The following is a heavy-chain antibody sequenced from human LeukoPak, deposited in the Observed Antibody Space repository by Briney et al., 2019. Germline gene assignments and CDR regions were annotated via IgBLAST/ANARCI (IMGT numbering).Heavy chain of an antibody. CDR3: ASTRRAAVAGRFDS. D-gene: IGHD6-19*01. Sequence: PAETLSLTCNVSGASMSSNYWSWIRQPPGKGLEWIGYIYNSGNTNYSPSLESRVTMSVDESNNQFSLRVHFVSAADTAVYYCASTRRAAVAGRFDSWGQGTVDSVSS. CDR2: IYNSGNT. CDR1: GASMSSNY. V-gene: IGHV4-4*09. J-gene: IGHJ4*02.